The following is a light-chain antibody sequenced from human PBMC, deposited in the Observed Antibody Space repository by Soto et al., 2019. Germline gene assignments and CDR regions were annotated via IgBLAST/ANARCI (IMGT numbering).Light chain of an antibody. V-gene: IGKV3-15*01. CDR3: QQYGTSPRWT. J-gene: IGKJ1*01. CDR1: QSARSS. Sequence: EVVMTQSPATLSVSPGERATLSCRASQSARSSLGWYQHKPGQPPSLLIYDVSIRATGIPARFNGSGSGTEFTLTISRLDPADFAVYYCQQYGTSPRWTFGQGTKVDIK. CDR2: DVS.